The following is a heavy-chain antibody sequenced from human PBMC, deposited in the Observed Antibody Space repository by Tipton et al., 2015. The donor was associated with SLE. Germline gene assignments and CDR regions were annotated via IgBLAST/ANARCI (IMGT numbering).Heavy chain of an antibody. J-gene: IGHJ6*03. CDR3: ARDCFEVAAAGTPYYYYYMDV. CDR2: IWYDGSNK. V-gene: IGHV3-33*01. Sequence: SLRLSCAASGFTFSSYGMHWVRQAPGKGLEWVAVIWYDGSNKYYADSVKGRFTISRDNSKNTLYLQMNSLRAEDTAVYYCARDCFEVAAAGTPYYYYYMDVWGKGTTVTVSS. D-gene: IGHD6-13*01. CDR1: GFTFSSYG.